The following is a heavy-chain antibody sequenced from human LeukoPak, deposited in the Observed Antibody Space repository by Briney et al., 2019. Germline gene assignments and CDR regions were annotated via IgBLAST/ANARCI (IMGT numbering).Heavy chain of an antibody. V-gene: IGHV4-30-2*01. CDR3: ARVGRLWSFDY. D-gene: IGHD5-18*01. J-gene: IGHJ4*02. CDR2: VYHSGST. Sequence: SQTLSLTCAVSGGSISSGGYSWSWIRQPPGKGLEWIGYVYHSGSTYYNPSLKSRVTISVDRSKNQFSLKLSSVTAADTAVYYCARVGRLWSFDYWGQGTLVTVSS. CDR1: GGSISSGGYS.